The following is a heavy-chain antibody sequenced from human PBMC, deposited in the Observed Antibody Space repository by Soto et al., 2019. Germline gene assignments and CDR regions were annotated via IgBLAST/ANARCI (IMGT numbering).Heavy chain of an antibody. CDR2: IWYDGSNK. V-gene: IGHV3-33*01. Sequence: GGSLRLSCAASGFTFSSYGMHWVRQAPGKGLEWVAVIWYDGSNKYYADSVKGRFTISRDNSKNTLYLQMNSLRAEDTAVYYCARDHLISGSSSWFDYWGQGTLVTVSS. CDR3: ARDHLISGSSSWFDY. J-gene: IGHJ4*02. CDR1: GFTFSSYG. D-gene: IGHD1-26*01.